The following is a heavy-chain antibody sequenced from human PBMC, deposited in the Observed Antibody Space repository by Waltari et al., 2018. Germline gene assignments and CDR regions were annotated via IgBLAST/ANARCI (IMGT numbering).Heavy chain of an antibody. Sequence: QLVESGGGLVQPGGSLRLSCAASGFTFSSYWMSWVRQAPGKGLEWVANIKHDGTEKYHVDSVKGRFTISRDNTENSLYLQMNSLRAEDTAMYYCARLGTLTPKPFDFWGQGTLVTVSS. CDR3: ARLGTLTPKPFDF. D-gene: IGHD4-17*01. J-gene: IGHJ4*02. CDR2: IKHDGTEK. CDR1: GFTFSSYW. V-gene: IGHV3-7*01.